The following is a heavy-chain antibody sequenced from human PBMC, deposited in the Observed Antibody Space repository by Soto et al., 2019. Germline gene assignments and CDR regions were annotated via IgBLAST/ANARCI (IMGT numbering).Heavy chain of an antibody. D-gene: IGHD1-26*01. CDR3: ARGGAGELLGNLDY. CDR2: IIPIFGTA. CDR1: GGTFSSYA. J-gene: IGHJ4*02. V-gene: IGHV1-69*13. Sequence: ASVKVSCKASGGTFSSYAISWVRQAPGQGLEWMGGIIPIFGTANYAQKFQGRVTITADESTSTAYMELSSLRSEDTAVYYCARGGAGELLGNLDYWGQGTLVTVSS.